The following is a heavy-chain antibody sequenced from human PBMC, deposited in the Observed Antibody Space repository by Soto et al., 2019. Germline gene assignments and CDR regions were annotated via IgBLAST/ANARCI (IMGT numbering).Heavy chain of an antibody. J-gene: IGHJ5*02. CDR1: GGTFSSYA. D-gene: IGHD3-3*01. CDR3: ARVATIFGVAGLNWFDP. CDR2: IIPIFGAA. V-gene: IGHV1-69*13. Sequence: SVKVSCKASGGTFSSYAISWVRQAPGQGLEWMGGIIPIFGAANYAQKFQGRVTITADESTSTAYMELSSLRSEDTAVYYCARVATIFGVAGLNWFDPWGQGTLVTVSS.